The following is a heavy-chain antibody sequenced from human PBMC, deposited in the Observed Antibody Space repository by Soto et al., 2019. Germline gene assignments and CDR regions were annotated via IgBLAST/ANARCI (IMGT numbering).Heavy chain of an antibody. D-gene: IGHD6-19*01. CDR2: TYFNSKWYN. J-gene: IGHJ5*02. Sequence: QVQLQQSGPGLLKPSQTLSLTCDVSGYSVSTYSAAWNWIRQSPSRGLEWLGRTYFNSKWYNDYAVSVESRITINPDTSKNQFSLQLTSVTAEDTAVYFCARAWGSGWDRDHWGQGTLVTVSS. CDR3: ARAWGSGWDRDH. V-gene: IGHV6-1*01. CDR1: GYSVSTYSAA.